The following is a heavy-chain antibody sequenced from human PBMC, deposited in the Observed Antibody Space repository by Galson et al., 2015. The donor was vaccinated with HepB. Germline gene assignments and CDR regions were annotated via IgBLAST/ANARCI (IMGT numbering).Heavy chain of an antibody. CDR3: AKEQRYRRSYFDAFYHNGMDA. CDR2: ISYDGRNQ. J-gene: IGHJ6*02. CDR1: GFTFSSYG. D-gene: IGHD1-26*01. V-gene: IGHV3-30*18. Sequence: SLRLSCAASGFTFSSYGMHWVRQAPGQGLEWVAVISYDGRNQYYAESVKGRFTISRDNSKNTVFLQMNSLRVEDTAVFYCAKEQRYRRSYFDAFYHNGMDAWGQGTTVTVSS.